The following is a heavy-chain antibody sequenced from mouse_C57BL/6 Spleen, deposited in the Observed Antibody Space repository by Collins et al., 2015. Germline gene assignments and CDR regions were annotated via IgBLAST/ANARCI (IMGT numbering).Heavy chain of an antibody. CDR1: GFTFSSYA. D-gene: IGHD2-3*01. J-gene: IGHJ4*01. CDR3: ARGLKDGDY. V-gene: IGHV5-9-4*01. Sequence: VESGGGLVKPGGSLKLSCAASGFTFSSYAMSWVRQSPEKRLEWVAEISSGGSYTYYPDTVMGRFTISRDNAKNTLYLEMSSLRSEDTAMYYCARGLKDGDYWGQGTSVTVSS. CDR2: ISSGGSYT.